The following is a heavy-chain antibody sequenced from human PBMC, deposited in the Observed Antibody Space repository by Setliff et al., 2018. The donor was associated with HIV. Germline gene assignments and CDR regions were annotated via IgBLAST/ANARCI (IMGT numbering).Heavy chain of an antibody. J-gene: IGHJ6*02. V-gene: IGHV3-7*01. CDR2: IKQDGSDM. CDR3: ARGSGSDKGAYHYYYGMDV. Sequence: GGSLRLSCVASGLPFYNYWMTWLRRAPGRGLEWVANIKQDGSDMQDIESVKGRFTIFRDNAKNSVFLQMNSLRAEDTAVYYCARGSGSDKGAYHYYYGMDVWGQGTTVTVSS. CDR1: GLPFYNYW. D-gene: IGHD5-12*01.